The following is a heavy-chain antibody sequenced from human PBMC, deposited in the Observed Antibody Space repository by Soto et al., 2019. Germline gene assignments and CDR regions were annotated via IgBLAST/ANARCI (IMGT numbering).Heavy chain of an antibody. J-gene: IGHJ6*02. D-gene: IGHD2-2*01. CDR3: ARGIVPGVTYGMDV. CDR2: IGTVDDT. V-gene: IGHV3-13*04. CDR1: GFTFSSYD. Sequence: GGSLRLSCAASGFTFSSYDLHWVRQATGKGLEWVSTIGTVDDTYYPGSVKGRFTISRENAKNSLYLQMNSLSAGDTAVYYCARGIVPGVTYGMDVWGQGTTVTVSS.